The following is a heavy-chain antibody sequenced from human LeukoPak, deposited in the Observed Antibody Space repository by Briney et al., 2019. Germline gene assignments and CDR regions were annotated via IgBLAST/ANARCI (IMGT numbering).Heavy chain of an antibody. J-gene: IGHJ4*02. Sequence: GPALVKPTQTLTLTCTFSGFSLRSSGMCVSWIRQPPGKALEWLARIDWGDDKYYSTSLKTRLTISKDTSKNQVVLTMINMDPVDTATYYCARISDHYDSSGYSVFDYWGQGILVTVSS. CDR1: GFSLRSSGMC. CDR3: ARISDHYDSSGYSVFDY. D-gene: IGHD3-22*01. CDR2: IDWGDDK. V-gene: IGHV2-70*11.